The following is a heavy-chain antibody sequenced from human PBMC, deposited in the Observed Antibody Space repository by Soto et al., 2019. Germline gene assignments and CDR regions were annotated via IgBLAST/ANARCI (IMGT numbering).Heavy chain of an antibody. CDR1: GFTFSNYN. CDR3: ARDNVPSDFLDS. Sequence: GGSLRLSCAASGFTFSNYNVNWVRQAPGKGLEWVSSISSRSSYIYYSESLKGRFTISRDNAKNSLYLQMNSLRAEDTAVYYCARDNVPSDFLDSWGQGTLVTVSS. D-gene: IGHD2-8*01. CDR2: ISSRSSYI. V-gene: IGHV3-21*01. J-gene: IGHJ4*02.